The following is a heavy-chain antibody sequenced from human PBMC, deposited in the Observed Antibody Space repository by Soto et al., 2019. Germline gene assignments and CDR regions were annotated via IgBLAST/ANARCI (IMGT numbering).Heavy chain of an antibody. Sequence: PGGSLRLSCAASGFTFSSYAMHWVRQAPGKGLEWVAVISYDGSNKYYADSVKGRFTISRDNSKNTLYLQMNSLRAEDTAVYYCARDREGDRYSYHYYYGMDVWGQGTTVTVSS. CDR2: ISYDGSNK. D-gene: IGHD5-18*01. J-gene: IGHJ6*02. CDR3: ARDREGDRYSYHYYYGMDV. V-gene: IGHV3-30-3*01. CDR1: GFTFSSYA.